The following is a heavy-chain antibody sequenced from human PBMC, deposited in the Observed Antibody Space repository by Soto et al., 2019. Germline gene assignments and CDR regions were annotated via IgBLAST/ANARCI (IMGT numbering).Heavy chain of an antibody. D-gene: IGHD3-10*01. CDR3: ARGGTMALDY. CDR2: ISGVGGST. J-gene: IGHJ4*02. V-gene: IGHV3-23*01. CDR1: GFTFINYA. Sequence: GGFLRLSCTASGFTFINYAINWVRQAPGKGLEWVSAISGVGGSTYYADSVKGRFTISRDNSKNTLYLQMNGLRADDTAVYYCARGGTMALDYWGQGTLVTVSS.